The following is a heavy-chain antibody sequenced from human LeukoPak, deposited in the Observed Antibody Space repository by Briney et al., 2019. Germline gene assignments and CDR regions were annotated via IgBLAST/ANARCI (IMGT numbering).Heavy chain of an antibody. V-gene: IGHV1-46*01. CDR3: ARGYFDIAP. J-gene: IGHJ5*02. CDR1: GYTFISYY. D-gene: IGHD3-9*01. Sequence: GASVKVSCKASGYTFISYYMHWVGQAPGQGLEWMGIINPSGGSTNYAQNFQGRVTVTRDTPTSTVYMELSSLKSEDTAVYYCARGYFDIAPWGQGTLVTVSS. CDR2: INPSGGST.